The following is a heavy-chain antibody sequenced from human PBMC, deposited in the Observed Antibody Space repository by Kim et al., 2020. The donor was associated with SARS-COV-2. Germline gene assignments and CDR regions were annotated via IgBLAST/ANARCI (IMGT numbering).Heavy chain of an antibody. D-gene: IGHD5-12*01. CDR1: GGSISSSSYY. V-gene: IGHV4-39*01. J-gene: IGHJ4*02. CDR3: ARHDPQWLRFEGYFDY. CDR2: IYYSGIT. Sequence: SETLSLTCTVSGGSISSSSYYWGWIRQPPGKGLEWIGSIYYSGITYYNPSLKSRVTISVDTSKNQFSLKLSSVTAADTAVYYCARHDPQWLRFEGYFDYWGQGTLVTVSS.